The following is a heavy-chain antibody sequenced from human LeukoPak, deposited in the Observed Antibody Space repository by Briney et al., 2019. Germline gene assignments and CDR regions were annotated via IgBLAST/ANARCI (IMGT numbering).Heavy chain of an antibody. D-gene: IGHD3-16*02. J-gene: IGHJ4*02. CDR1: GGSISSYY. CDR3: ARHEDWGVIDY. V-gene: IGHV4-59*08. Sequence: SETLSLTRTVSGGSISSYYWSWIRQPPGKGLEWIGYIYYSGSTNYNPSLKSRVTISVDTSKSQFSLKPSSVTAADTAVYYCARHEDWGVIDYWGQGTLVTVSS. CDR2: IYYSGST.